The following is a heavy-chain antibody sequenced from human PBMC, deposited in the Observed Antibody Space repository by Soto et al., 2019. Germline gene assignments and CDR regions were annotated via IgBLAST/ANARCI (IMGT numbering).Heavy chain of an antibody. D-gene: IGHD2-21*02. CDR3: AIVYCGGDCSPFEY. J-gene: IGHJ4*02. CDR2: ISGGGGGT. Sequence: GGSLRLSCAASGFSFSNYAMNWVRQAPGKGLEWVSGISGGGGGTYYADSVKGRFIISRDNSKNTVYLQMNSLRAEDTAVCYCAIVYCGGDCSPFEYWGQGTLVTVSS. V-gene: IGHV3-23*01. CDR1: GFSFSNYA.